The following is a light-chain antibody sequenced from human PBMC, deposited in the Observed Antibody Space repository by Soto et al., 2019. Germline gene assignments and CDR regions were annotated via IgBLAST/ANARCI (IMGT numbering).Light chain of an antibody. CDR1: SSNIGSNT. Sequence: QAVVTQPPSASGTPGQTVTMSCSGSSSNIGSNTVTWYQQFPGSAPKVVIYVNNQRRSGVPDRFSGSKSGTSAFLAITGLQSEDEADYYCATWDDSLNAIIFGGGTKVTVL. J-gene: IGLJ2*01. CDR3: ATWDDSLNAII. CDR2: VNN. V-gene: IGLV1-44*01.